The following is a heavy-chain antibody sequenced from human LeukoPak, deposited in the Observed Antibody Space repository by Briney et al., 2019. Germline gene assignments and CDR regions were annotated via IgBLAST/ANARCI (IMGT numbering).Heavy chain of an antibody. D-gene: IGHD1-26*01. CDR2: IYSDNT. CDR3: ARESNSGPLDY. V-gene: IGHV3-53*01. CDR1: GFTVSSNS. J-gene: IGHJ4*02. Sequence: GGSLRLSCTVSGFTVSSNSMSWVRQAPGKGLEWVSFIYSDNTHYSDSVKGRFTISRDNSKNTLYLQMNSLRAEDTAVYYCARESNSGPLDYWGQGTLVTVSS.